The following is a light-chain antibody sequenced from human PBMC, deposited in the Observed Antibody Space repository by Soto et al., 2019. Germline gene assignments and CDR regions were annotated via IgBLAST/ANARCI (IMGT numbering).Light chain of an antibody. V-gene: IGKV3-20*01. Sequence: EIVLTQSTGTLSLSPGERATLSCRASQSVSSSYLAWYQQKPGQAPRLLIYGASSRATGIADRFSGSGSGTDFTLTISRLEPEDFAVYYCQQYGSSPVTFGQGTKVEIK. CDR2: GAS. CDR1: QSVSSSY. CDR3: QQYGSSPVT. J-gene: IGKJ1*01.